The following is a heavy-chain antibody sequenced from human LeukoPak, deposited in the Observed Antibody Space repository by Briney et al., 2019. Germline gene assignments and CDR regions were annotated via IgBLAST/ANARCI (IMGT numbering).Heavy chain of an antibody. D-gene: IGHD6-19*01. CDR1: GYIFTVYG. CDR3: GRDSSGWYQDYFDP. J-gene: IGHJ5*02. Sequence: ASVKISCKASGYIFTVYGITWVRRAPGQGLEWMGWISTYNGVTNYAQKFQGRVTMTTDTSTSTAYMELQSLGSDDTALYYCGRDSSGWYQDYFDPWGQGTLVIVSS. CDR2: ISTYNGVT. V-gene: IGHV1-18*01.